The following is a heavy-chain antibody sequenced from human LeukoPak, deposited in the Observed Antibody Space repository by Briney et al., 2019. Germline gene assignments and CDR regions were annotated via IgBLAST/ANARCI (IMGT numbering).Heavy chain of an antibody. D-gene: IGHD6-6*01. CDR2: ISSSSSYI. V-gene: IGHV3-21*04. J-gene: IGHJ4*01. CDR1: GFTFNTYT. Sequence: GGSLRLSCTASGFTFNTYTMNWVRQAPGKGLEWVSSISSSSSYIYYSDSVKGRFTISRDNVKSSLYLQMNSLRAEDTAVYYCASGYSRSSNDYWGHGTLVTVSS. CDR3: ASGYSRSSNDY.